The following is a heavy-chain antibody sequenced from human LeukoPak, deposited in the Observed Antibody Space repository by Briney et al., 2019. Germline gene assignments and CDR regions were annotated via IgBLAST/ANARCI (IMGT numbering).Heavy chain of an antibody. D-gene: IGHD4/OR15-4a*01. J-gene: IGHJ4*02. Sequence: HPGGSLRLSCAASGFTFSSFAMSWIRQAPGKGLEWVSSVSTSGVGTYYADSVRGRFTISRDNSKNTVFLQMNSLRAEDSAVYYCARRAGAYSHPYDYWGQGTLVTVSS. CDR2: VSTSGVGT. CDR3: ARRAGAYSHPYDY. CDR1: GFTFSSFA. V-gene: IGHV3-23*01.